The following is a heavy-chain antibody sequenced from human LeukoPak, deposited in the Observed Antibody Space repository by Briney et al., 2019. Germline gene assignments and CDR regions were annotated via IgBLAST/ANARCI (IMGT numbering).Heavy chain of an antibody. CDR3: ARESYYYGMDV. J-gene: IGHJ6*02. CDR2: IYYSGST. CDR1: GGSISSYY. Sequence: SETLSLTCTVSGGSISSYYWSWIRQPPGKGLEWVGYIYYSGSTNYNPSPKSRVTISVDTSKNQFSLKLSSVTAADTAVYYCARESYYYGMDVWGQGTTVTVSS. V-gene: IGHV4-59*01.